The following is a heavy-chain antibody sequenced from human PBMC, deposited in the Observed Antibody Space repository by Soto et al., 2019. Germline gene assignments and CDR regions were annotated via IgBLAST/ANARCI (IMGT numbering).Heavy chain of an antibody. D-gene: IGHD1-26*01. Sequence: GGSLRLSCAASGFTFSSYSMNWVRQAQGKGLEWVSYISSSSSTIYYADSVKGRFTISRDNAKNSLYLQMNSLRDEDTAVYYCARDPGGSYLAVWYYGMDVWGQGTTVTVSS. CDR3: ARDPGGSYLAVWYYGMDV. CDR2: ISSSSSTI. J-gene: IGHJ6*02. CDR1: GFTFSSYS. V-gene: IGHV3-48*02.